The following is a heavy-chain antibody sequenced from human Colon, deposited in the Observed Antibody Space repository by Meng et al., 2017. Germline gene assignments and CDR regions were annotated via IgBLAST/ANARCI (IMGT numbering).Heavy chain of an antibody. CDR1: GYTFPTYG. V-gene: IGHV1-18*01. Sequence: QVQLVPVGRVVKKAGASGRGPCKASGYTFPTYGITWVRQAPGQGLDWMGWISTYNGKTDYAQKLQGRVTMTTDTSTSTAYMELRSLKSDDTAVYYCARLVYCGGACYSALDYWGQGTLVTVSS. J-gene: IGHJ4*02. CDR2: ISTYNGKT. CDR3: ARLVYCGGACYSALDY. D-gene: IGHD2-21*02.